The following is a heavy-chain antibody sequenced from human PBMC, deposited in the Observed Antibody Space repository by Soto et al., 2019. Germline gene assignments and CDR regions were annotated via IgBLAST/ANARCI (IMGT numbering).Heavy chain of an antibody. CDR3: ARDLLRVSSGGMDV. Sequence: SETLSLTCTVSGGSISSGGYYWSWIRQHPGKGLEWIGYIYYSGSTYYNPSLKSRVTISVDTSKNQFSLKLSSVTAADTAVYYCARDLLRVSSGGMDVWGQGTTVTVSS. CDR1: GGSISSGGYY. J-gene: IGHJ6*02. CDR2: IYYSGST. D-gene: IGHD3-10*01. V-gene: IGHV4-31*02.